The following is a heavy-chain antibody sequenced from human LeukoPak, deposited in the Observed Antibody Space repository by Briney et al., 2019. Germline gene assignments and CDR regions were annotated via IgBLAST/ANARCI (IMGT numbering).Heavy chain of an antibody. CDR1: GYTFTSYG. J-gene: IGHJ4*02. CDR2: ISAYNGNT. Sequence: GASVKVSCKASGYTFTSYGVSWVRQAPGQGLEWMGWISAYNGNTNYAQKLQGRVTMTTDTSTSTAYMELRSLRSDDTAVYYCARLQVVPAAISPDYWGQGTLVTVSS. CDR3: ARLQVVPAAISPDY. V-gene: IGHV1-18*01. D-gene: IGHD2-2*01.